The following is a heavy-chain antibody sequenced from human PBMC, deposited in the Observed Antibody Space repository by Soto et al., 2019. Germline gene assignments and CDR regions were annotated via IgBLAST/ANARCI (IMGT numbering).Heavy chain of an antibody. CDR2: IYYSGST. V-gene: IGHV4-61*01. J-gene: IGHJ6*02. CDR1: GGSVSSGSYY. Sequence: SETLSLTCTVSGGSVSSGSYYWSWIRQPPGKGLEWIGYIYYSGSTNYNPSLKSRVTISVDTSKNQFSLKLSSVTAADTAVYYCARARCSSTNCSNGAYYYYGMDVWGQGTTVTVSS. CDR3: ARARCSSTNCSNGAYYYYGMDV. D-gene: IGHD2-2*01.